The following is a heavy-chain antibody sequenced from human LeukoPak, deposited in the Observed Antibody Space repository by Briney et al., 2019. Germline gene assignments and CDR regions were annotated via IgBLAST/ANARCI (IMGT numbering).Heavy chain of an antibody. J-gene: IGHJ3*02. D-gene: IGHD3-3*01. CDR1: GYTFTSYG. CDR3: ARVVVVPAANSFVTIFGVVMASDAFDI. CDR2: TSAYNGNT. V-gene: IGHV1-18*01. Sequence: GASVKVSCKASGYTFTSYGISWVRQAPGQGLEWMGWTSAYNGNTNYAQKLQGRVTMTTDTSTSTAYMELRSLRSDDTAVYYCARVVVVPAANSFVTIFGVVMASDAFDIWGQGTMVTVSS.